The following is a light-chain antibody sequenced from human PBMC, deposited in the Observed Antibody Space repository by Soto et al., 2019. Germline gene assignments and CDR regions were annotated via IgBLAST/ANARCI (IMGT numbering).Light chain of an antibody. CDR1: QSVSTN. Sequence: EIVMTQSPATLSVSPGERATLSCRASQSVSTNLAWYQQKPGQAPRLLIYAASVRATGIPARFRGSGSGTAFTLTISSLQSEDFAVYYCQQYDDRPPTLSFGGGTKVEIK. V-gene: IGKV3-15*01. CDR3: QQYDDRPPTLS. CDR2: AAS. J-gene: IGKJ4*01.